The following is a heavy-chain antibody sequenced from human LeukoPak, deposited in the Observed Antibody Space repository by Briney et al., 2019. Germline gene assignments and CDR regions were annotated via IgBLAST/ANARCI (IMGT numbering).Heavy chain of an antibody. CDR2: IIPIFGTA. CDR3: VRRTYSYAFDI. V-gene: IGHV1-69*13. Sequence: SVTVSCKASGGSFSSYAISWVRQAPGQGLEWMGGIIPIFGTANYAQEFQGRVTITADESTSTAYMELSSLRSEDTAVYYCVRRTYSYAFDIWGQGTMVTVSS. D-gene: IGHD6-13*01. J-gene: IGHJ3*02. CDR1: GGSFSSYA.